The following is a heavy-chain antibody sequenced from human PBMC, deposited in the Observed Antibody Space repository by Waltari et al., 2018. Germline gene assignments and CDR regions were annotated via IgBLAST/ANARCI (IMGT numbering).Heavy chain of an antibody. V-gene: IGHV4-59*01. D-gene: IGHD3-10*01. CDR3: AREGTMVRGVIYYGMDV. CDR2: IYYSGST. CDR1: GGSISSYY. J-gene: IGHJ6*02. Sequence: QVQLQESGPGLVKPSETLSLTCTVPGGSISSYYWSWIRQPPGKGLEWIGYIYYSGSTNYNPSLKSRVTISVDTSKNQFSLKLSSVTAADTAVYYCAREGTMVRGVIYYGMDVWGQGTTVTVSS.